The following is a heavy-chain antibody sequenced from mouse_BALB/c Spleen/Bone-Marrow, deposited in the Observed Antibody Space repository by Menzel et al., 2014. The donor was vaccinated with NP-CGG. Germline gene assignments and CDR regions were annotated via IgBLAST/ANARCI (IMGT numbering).Heavy chain of an antibody. D-gene: IGHD1-2*01. Sequence: EVNLVESGGGLVKPGGSLKLSCAASGFTSSDYYMYWVRQTPEKRLEWVATISDGGSYTYYPDSVKGRFTISRDNAKNNLYLQMSSLKSEDTAMYYCARVLRPHYYAMDYWGQGTSVTVSS. CDR2: ISDGGSYT. CDR1: GFTSSDYY. V-gene: IGHV5-4*02. CDR3: ARVLRPHYYAMDY. J-gene: IGHJ4*01.